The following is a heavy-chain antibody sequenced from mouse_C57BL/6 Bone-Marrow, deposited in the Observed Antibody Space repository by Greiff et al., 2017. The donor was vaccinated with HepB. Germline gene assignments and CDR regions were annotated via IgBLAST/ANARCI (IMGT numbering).Heavy chain of an antibody. D-gene: IGHD1-1*01. CDR1: GFTFSSYA. CDR2: ISDGGSYT. Sequence: DVQLVESGGGLVKPGGSLKLSCAASGFTFSSYAMSWVRQTPEKRLEWVATISDGGSYTYYPDNVKGRFTISRDNAKNNLYLQMSHLKSEDTAMYYCARDAPYYYGSSYYYWYFDVWGTGTTVTVSS. V-gene: IGHV5-4*01. CDR3: ARDAPYYYGSSYYYWYFDV. J-gene: IGHJ1*03.